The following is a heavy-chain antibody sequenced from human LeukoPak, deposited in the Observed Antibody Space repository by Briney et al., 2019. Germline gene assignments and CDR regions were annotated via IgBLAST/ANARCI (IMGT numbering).Heavy chain of an antibody. V-gene: IGHV1-8*02. D-gene: IGHD6-13*01. CDR2: INSNSGNT. J-gene: IGHJ5*02. Sequence: ASVKLSCKASGFTFTSYGMNWVRQATGQGLEWVGSINSNSGNTGYAQKFQGRVTMTRNTSISTAYMELSSLRSEDTAVYYCARGRYSSSGRWFDPWGQGTLVTVSS. CDR1: GFTFTSYG. CDR3: ARGRYSSSGRWFDP.